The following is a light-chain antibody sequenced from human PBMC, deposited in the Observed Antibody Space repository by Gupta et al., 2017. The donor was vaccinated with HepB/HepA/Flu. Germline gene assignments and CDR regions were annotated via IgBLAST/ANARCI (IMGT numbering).Light chain of an antibody. CDR3: QQRSNWPRYT. V-gene: IGKV3-11*01. CDR2: DAS. J-gene: IGKJ2*01. Sequence: EIVLTQSPATLSLSPGARATLSCRASQSVSSYLAWYQQKPGQAPRLLIYDASNRATGIPARFSGSGSGTDFTLTISSREPEDFAVYYYQQRSNWPRYTFGQGTKLEIK. CDR1: QSVSSY.